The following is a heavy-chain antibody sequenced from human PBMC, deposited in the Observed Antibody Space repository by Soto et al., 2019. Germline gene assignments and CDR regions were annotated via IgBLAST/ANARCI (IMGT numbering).Heavy chain of an antibody. Sequence: QLQLQESGPGLVKPSETLSLTCTVSGGSISSSSYYWGWIRQPPGKGLEWIGSIYYSGSTYYNPSLKSRVTISVDTSKNQFSLKLSSGTAADTAVYYCARIIVVVPAARFDYWGQGTLVTVSS. CDR3: ARIIVVVPAARFDY. D-gene: IGHD2-2*01. CDR1: GGSISSSSYY. V-gene: IGHV4-39*01. J-gene: IGHJ4*02. CDR2: IYYSGST.